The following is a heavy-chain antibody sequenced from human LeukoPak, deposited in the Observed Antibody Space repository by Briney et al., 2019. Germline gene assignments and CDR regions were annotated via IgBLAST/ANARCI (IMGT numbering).Heavy chain of an antibody. CDR3: AKEFNYGGSTGGFDY. Sequence: GGSLRLSCAASGFTVSSNYMSWVRQAPGKGLEWVSVIYSGGSTYYADSVKGRFTISRDNSKNTLYLQMNSLRAEDTAVYYCAKEFNYGGSTGGFDYWGQGTLVTVSS. J-gene: IGHJ4*02. CDR1: GFTVSSNY. CDR2: IYSGGST. V-gene: IGHV3-66*01. D-gene: IGHD4-17*01.